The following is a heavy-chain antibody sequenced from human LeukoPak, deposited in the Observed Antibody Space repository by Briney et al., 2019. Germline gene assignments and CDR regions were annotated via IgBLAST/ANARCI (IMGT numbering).Heavy chain of an antibody. CDR3: AKLPSDYGDTNWFDP. D-gene: IGHD4-17*01. CDR2: ISGSGGST. CDR1: GFTFSTYG. V-gene: IGHV3-23*01. Sequence: TGGSLRLSCTASGFTFSTYGMHWVRQAPGRGLEWVSAISGSGGSTYYADSVKGRFTISRDNSKNTLYLQMNSLRAEDTAVYYCAKLPSDYGDTNWFDPWGQGTLVTVSS. J-gene: IGHJ5*02.